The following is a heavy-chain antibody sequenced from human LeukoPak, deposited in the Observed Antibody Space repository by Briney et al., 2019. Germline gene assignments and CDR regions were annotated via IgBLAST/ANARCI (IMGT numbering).Heavy chain of an antibody. V-gene: IGHV3-48*04. Sequence: GGSLRLSCAASGFTSSNDWMNWVRQAPGKGLEWVSYISSSGSTIYYADSVKGRFTISRDNAKNSLYLQMNSLRAEDTAVYYCARAGIGYDSSGYYDDPFDYWGQGTLVTVSS. CDR1: GFTSSNDW. CDR3: ARAGIGYDSSGYYDDPFDY. D-gene: IGHD3-22*01. CDR2: ISSSGSTI. J-gene: IGHJ4*02.